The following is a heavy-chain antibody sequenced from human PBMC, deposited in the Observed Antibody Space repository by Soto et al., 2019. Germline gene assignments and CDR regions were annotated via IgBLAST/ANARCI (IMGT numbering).Heavy chain of an antibody. J-gene: IGHJ6*03. V-gene: IGHV1-8*01. D-gene: IGHD3-10*01. CDR2: MNPNSGNT. Sequence: QVQLVQSGAEVKKPGASVKVSCKASGYTFTSYDINWVRQATGQGLEWMGWMNPNSGNTGHAQKFQGRVTMTRNTSISTAYMELSSLRSEDTAVYYFARVGRVVRVDSYNYYMGVWGKGTTVTVSS. CDR3: ARVGRVVRVDSYNYYMGV. CDR1: GYTFTSYD.